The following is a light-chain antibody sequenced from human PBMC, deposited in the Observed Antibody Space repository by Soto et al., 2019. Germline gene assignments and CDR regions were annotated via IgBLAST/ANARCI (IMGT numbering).Light chain of an antibody. CDR1: QSISRY. Sequence: DIQMTQSPSSLSASVGDRVTITCRASQSISRYLNWYQQKPGKAPKVLISGASSLQSGVPFRFSGSGSGTDFTLTISSLQFEDFASYYCQQSHSTPLTFGGGTKVEIK. V-gene: IGKV1-39*01. CDR3: QQSHSTPLT. J-gene: IGKJ4*01. CDR2: GAS.